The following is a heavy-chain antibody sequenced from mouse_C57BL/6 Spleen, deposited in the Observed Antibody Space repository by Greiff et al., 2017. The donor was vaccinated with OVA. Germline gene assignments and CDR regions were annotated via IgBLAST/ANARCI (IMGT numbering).Heavy chain of an antibody. V-gene: IGHV1-50*01. CDR1: GYTFTSYW. CDR3: ARPLSYGNYGSYFYFDY. Sequence: QVQLQQSGAELVKPGASVKLSCKASGYTFTSYWMQWVKQRPGQGLEWIGEIDPSDSYTNYNQKFKGKATLTVDTSSSTAYMQLSSLTSEDSAVYYCARPLSYGNYGSYFYFDYWGQGTTLTVSS. D-gene: IGHD2-1*01. J-gene: IGHJ2*01. CDR2: IDPSDSYT.